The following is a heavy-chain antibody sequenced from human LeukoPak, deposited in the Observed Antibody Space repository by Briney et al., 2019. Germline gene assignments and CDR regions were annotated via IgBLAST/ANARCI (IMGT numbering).Heavy chain of an antibody. Sequence: GGSLRLSCAASGFTFSSYNMNWVRQAPGKGLEWVSSITSSSNYIYYADSVKGRFTISRDNAKNSLYLQMNSLRAEDTAVYYCAKNNDFDYWGQGTLVTVSS. CDR2: ITSSSNYI. CDR1: GFTFSSYN. CDR3: AKNNDFDY. D-gene: IGHD2-8*01. J-gene: IGHJ4*02. V-gene: IGHV3-21*04.